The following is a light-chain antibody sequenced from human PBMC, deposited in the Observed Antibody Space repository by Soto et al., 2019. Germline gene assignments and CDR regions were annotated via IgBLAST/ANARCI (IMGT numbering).Light chain of an antibody. Sequence: EIVLTQSPGTLSLYPWEIATLSCRASQSVSNNYLAWYQQKPGQAPRLLIYGASNRATGIPDRFSGSGSGTEFTLTISSLQPDDFATYYCQQYNSYLWTFGQGTKVDIK. J-gene: IGKJ1*01. CDR1: QSVSNNY. CDR2: GAS. V-gene: IGKV3-20*01. CDR3: QQYNSYLWT.